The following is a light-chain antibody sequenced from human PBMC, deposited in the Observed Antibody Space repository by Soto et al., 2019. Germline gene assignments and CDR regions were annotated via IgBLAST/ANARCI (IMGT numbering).Light chain of an antibody. CDR3: QQYFTTPSPS. Sequence: DIVMTQSPDSLAVSLGERATINCKSSQSVLYSSNNKNYLAWYQQKPGQPPKLLIYWASTRESGVPDRFSGSGSGTDFTLTISSLRAEDVAVYHCQQYFTTPSPSFGGGTKVEIK. CDR2: WAS. V-gene: IGKV4-1*01. CDR1: QSVLYSSNNKNY. J-gene: IGKJ4*01.